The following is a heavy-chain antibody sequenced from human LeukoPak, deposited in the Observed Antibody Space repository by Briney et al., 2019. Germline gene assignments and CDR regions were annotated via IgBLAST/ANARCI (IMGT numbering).Heavy chain of an antibody. V-gene: IGHV5-51*01. J-gene: IGHJ5*01. Sequence: GESLKISCKGSGYSFTSYWIGWVRQMPGKGLEWMGIIYPGDSDTRYSPSFQGQVTISADKSISTAYLQWSSLKASDTAMYYCARRIGYCSGGSCYDNWFDSWGQGTLVTVSS. D-gene: IGHD2-15*01. CDR2: IYPGDSDT. CDR1: GYSFTSYW. CDR3: ARRIGYCSGGSCYDNWFDS.